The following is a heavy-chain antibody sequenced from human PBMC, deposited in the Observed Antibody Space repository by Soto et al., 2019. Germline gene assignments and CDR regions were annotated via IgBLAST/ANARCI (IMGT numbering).Heavy chain of an antibody. V-gene: IGHV1-69*13. Sequence: ASVKVSCKASGGTFSSYAISWVRQAPGQGLEWMGGIIPIFGTANYAQKFQGRVTITADESTSTAYMELSSLRSEDTAVYYCARTSYDYLYYYYGMDVWGQGTTVTVSS. CDR2: IIPIFGTA. CDR1: GGTFSSYA. J-gene: IGHJ6*02. CDR3: ARTSYDYLYYYYGMDV. D-gene: IGHD5-12*01.